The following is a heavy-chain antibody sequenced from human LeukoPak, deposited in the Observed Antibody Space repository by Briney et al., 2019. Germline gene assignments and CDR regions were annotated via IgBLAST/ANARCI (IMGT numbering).Heavy chain of an antibody. V-gene: IGHV3-21*01. Sequence: PGGSLRLSCADSGSTFSSYNMNWVRQAPGKGLEWVSSISSGSSYIYYADSVKGRFTISRDNAKNSLYLQMNSLRAEDTAVYYCARGPDDPTVMARGGNYYYYGMDIWGQGTTDTVSS. CDR3: ARGPDDPTVMARGGNYYYYGMDI. CDR2: ISSGSSYI. CDR1: GSTFSSYN. J-gene: IGHJ6*02. D-gene: IGHD4-17*01.